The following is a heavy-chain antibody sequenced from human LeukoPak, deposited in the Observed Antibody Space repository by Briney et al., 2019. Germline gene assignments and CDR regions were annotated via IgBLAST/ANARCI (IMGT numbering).Heavy chain of an antibody. D-gene: IGHD3-22*01. J-gene: IGHJ6*03. V-gene: IGHV4-4*07. CDR1: GGSISSYY. CDR3: ARDRMVVILQYYYYYMDV. Sequence: PSETLSLTCTVAGGSISSYYWSWIRQPAGKGLEWIGRIYTNGSTNYNPSLKSRVTMSVDTSKNQFSLKLSSVTAADTAVYYCARDRMVVILQYYYYYMDVWGKGTTVTVSS. CDR2: IYTNGST.